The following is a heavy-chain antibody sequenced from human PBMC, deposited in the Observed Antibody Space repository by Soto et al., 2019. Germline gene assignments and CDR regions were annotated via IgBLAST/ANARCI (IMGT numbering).Heavy chain of an antibody. D-gene: IGHD3-9*01. J-gene: IGHJ4*02. CDR1: GFTFGTVA. CDR2: VAIGSFDS. Sequence: PGGSLRLSCVASGFTFGTVAMTWVRQAPGKGLEWVSSVAIGSFDSYYAPSVKGRFTTSRDDSKNTLYLQMHSLRADDTAVYYCWKDRSCRYQSGLYFDFLGPGSVVTVSS. V-gene: IGHV3-23*01. CDR3: WKDRSCRYQSGLYFDF.